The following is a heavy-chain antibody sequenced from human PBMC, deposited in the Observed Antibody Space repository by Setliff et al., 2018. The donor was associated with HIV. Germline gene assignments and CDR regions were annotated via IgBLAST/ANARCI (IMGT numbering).Heavy chain of an antibody. Sequence: PGGSLRLSCAGSGFTFRRYGMHWVRQTPDKGLEWLAIISNDGSEINYGDSAKGRLTISRDDSKNTVYLQMNSLRTEDSAVYYCARDQTGIAAAAFGGGSAWSDEGFDIWGQGTMVTVSS. V-gene: IGHV3-30*03. CDR3: ARDQTGIAAAAFGGGSAWSDEGFDI. J-gene: IGHJ3*02. D-gene: IGHD6-13*01. CDR2: ISNDGSEI. CDR1: GFTFRRYG.